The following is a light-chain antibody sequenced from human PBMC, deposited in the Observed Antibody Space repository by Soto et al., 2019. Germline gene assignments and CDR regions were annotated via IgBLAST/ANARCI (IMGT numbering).Light chain of an antibody. CDR1: QSVGDS. J-gene: IGKJ1*01. CDR2: DAS. CDR3: QQYDTYWT. V-gene: IGKV1-5*01. Sequence: DIQMTQSPSTLSASLGDRVTITCRASQSVGDSLAWYQQKPGKAPYLLISDASSLERGVPSRFSGSGSGTEFTLTISSLQPDDFATYYCQQYDTYWTFGQGTKVDI.